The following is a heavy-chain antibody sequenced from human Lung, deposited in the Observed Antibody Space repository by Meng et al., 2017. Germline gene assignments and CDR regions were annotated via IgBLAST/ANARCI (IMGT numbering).Heavy chain of an antibody. CDR2: INPKSGDT. CDR1: GNTFPEHW. V-gene: IGHV1-2*06. CDR3: ARDEDISAAGKLFGDY. J-gene: IGHJ4*02. D-gene: IGHD6-13*01. Sequence: VQSGAEVKKPWASVKASCKASGNTFPEHWLHWVRRAPGQGLEWMGRINPKSGDTHYAQRFQGRVTMTGDTSISTAYMELSGLRSDDTAMYYCARDEDISAAGKLFGDYWGQGTLVTVSS.